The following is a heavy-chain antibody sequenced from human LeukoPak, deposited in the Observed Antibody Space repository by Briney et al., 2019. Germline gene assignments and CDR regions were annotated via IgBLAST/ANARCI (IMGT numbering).Heavy chain of an antibody. CDR2: GDERGGT. CDR1: GGPLNGHY. D-gene: IGHD6-13*01. V-gene: IGHV4-34*01. J-gene: IGHJ4*02. Sequence: SETLSLTCAVYGGPLNGHYWSWIRQSPGKGLEWIGEGDERGGTKYNPSLRGRVTISVDTSKNQFSLKLSSVTAADTAVYYCARPGGSSSWYFDYWGQGTLVTVSS. CDR3: ARPGGSSSWYFDY.